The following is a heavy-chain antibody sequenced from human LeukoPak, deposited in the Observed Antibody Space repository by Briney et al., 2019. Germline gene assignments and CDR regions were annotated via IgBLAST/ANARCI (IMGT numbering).Heavy chain of an antibody. CDR1: GXTFSLYS. CDR3: ARGPYGDHYFDY. J-gene: IGHJ4*02. V-gene: IGHV3-21*01. CDR2: ISSGSNYI. D-gene: IGHD4-17*01. Sequence: GGSLRLSCAASGXTFSLYSMNWVRLAPGKGLEWVSSISSGSNYIYYADSVKGRFTISRDNAKNSLSLQMNSLRAEDTAVYYCARGPYGDHYFDYWGQGTLITVSS.